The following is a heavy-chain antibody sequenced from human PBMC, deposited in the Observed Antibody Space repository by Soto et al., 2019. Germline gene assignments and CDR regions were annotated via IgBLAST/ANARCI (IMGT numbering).Heavy chain of an antibody. J-gene: IGHJ6*02. CDR3: RGDYYYGMDV. CDR2: IYYSGST. Sequence: QVQLQESGPGLVKPSETLSLTCTVSGGSISSYYWSWIRQPPGKGLEWIGYIYYSGSTNYNPSLKSRVTISVDTSKNQFSLKLSPVTAADTAVYYCRGDYYYGMDVWGQGTTVTVSS. V-gene: IGHV4-59*08. CDR1: GGSISSYY.